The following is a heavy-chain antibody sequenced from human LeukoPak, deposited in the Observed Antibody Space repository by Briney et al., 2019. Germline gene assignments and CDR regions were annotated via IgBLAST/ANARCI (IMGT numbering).Heavy chain of an antibody. CDR3: VRDKTNGSGYYYYYGMDV. Sequence: SETLSLTCTVSGGSISSYYWSWIRQPPGKGLEWIGYIYYSGSTNYNPSLKSRVTISVDTSKNQFSLKLSSVTAADTAVYYCVRDKTNGSGYYYYYGMDVWGPGTTVTVSS. CDR2: IYYSGST. D-gene: IGHD2-8*01. J-gene: IGHJ6*02. V-gene: IGHV4-59*01. CDR1: GGSISSYY.